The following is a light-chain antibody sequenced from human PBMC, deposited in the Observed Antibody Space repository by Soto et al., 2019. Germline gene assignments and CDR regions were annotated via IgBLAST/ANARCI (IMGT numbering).Light chain of an antibody. CDR3: ATWDDSLNGFYV. Sequence: QSVLTQPPSASGTPGQGVTISCSGSTSNIGSNYVYWYQQPPGTAPKLLIYRNNQRPSGVPDRFSGSKSGTSASLAISGPRSDDEADYFCATWDDSLNGFYVFGTGTKVTVL. V-gene: IGLV1-47*01. CDR2: RNN. CDR1: TSNIGSNY. J-gene: IGLJ1*01.